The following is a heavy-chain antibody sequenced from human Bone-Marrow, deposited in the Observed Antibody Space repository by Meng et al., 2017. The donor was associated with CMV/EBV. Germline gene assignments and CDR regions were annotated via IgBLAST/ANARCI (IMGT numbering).Heavy chain of an antibody. V-gene: IGHV1-24*01. Sequence: ASVKVSCKVSGYTLTELSMHWVRQAPGKGLEWMGGFDPEDGETIYAQKFQGRVTITADKSTSTAYMELSSLRSEDTAVYYCARGATSSDYYYYGMDVWGQGTTVTVSS. CDR3: ARGATSSDYYYYGMDV. D-gene: IGHD5-12*01. J-gene: IGHJ6*02. CDR1: GYTLTELS. CDR2: FDPEDGET.